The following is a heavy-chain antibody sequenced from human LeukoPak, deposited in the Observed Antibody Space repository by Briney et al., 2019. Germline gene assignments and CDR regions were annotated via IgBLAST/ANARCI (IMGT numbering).Heavy chain of an antibody. J-gene: IGHJ4*02. D-gene: IGHD1-26*01. CDR2: IYTSGYT. CDR1: GDSLSSSY. V-gene: IGHV4-4*07. CDR3: ARDGRFPPEVLPRYFDY. Sequence: SETLSLTCTVSGDSLSSSYWSWVRQPAGKGLEWIGRIYTSGYTNYNPSLKSRVTMSVDTSKNQFSLKLSSVTAADTAVYYCARDGRFPPEVLPRYFDYWGQGTLVTVSS.